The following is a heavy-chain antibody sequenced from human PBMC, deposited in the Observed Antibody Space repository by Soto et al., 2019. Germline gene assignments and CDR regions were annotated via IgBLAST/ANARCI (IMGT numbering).Heavy chain of an antibody. CDR3: AKSMSFTWGGNDY. J-gene: IGHJ4*02. Sequence: PSETLSLTCAVYGGSFSGYYWSWIRQPPGKGLEWIGEINHSGITNYNPSLKSRVTISRDNSKNTLYLQMDSLRAEDTAIYYCAKSMSFTWGGNDYWGQGTLVTVSS. D-gene: IGHD3-16*01. CDR1: GGSFSGYY. V-gene: IGHV4-34*10. CDR2: INHSGIT.